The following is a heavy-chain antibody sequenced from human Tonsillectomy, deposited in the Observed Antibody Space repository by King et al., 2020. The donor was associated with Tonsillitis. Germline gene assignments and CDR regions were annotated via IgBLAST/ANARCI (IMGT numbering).Heavy chain of an antibody. Sequence: QLVQSGAEVKKPGESLKISCQGAGYVFASYWIVWVRQTPGTGLEWMGSIYPADSDTRHSPSFEGRVTISADKSINTAYLQWSSLKAPDTAMYYCARRGGTFDDPYDIWGQGTKVTVSS. CDR3: ARRGGTFDDPYDI. CDR1: GYVFASYW. CDR2: IYPADSDT. J-gene: IGHJ3*02. D-gene: IGHD1-26*01. V-gene: IGHV5-51*03.